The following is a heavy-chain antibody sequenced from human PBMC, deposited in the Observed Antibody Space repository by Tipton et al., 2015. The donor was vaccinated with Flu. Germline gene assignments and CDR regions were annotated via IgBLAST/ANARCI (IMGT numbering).Heavy chain of an antibody. Sequence: TLSLTCTVSGGSISSYYWSWIRQPPGKGLEWIGYIYYKGSTKYNPALTGRVTLSVDMSKSQFSLKLSSVTTTDTAMYYCLTAGTTSGLDYWGQGTLVTVSS. CDR2: IYYKGST. CDR3: LTAGTTSGLDY. D-gene: IGHD1-1*01. CDR1: GGSISSYY. V-gene: IGHV4-59*01. J-gene: IGHJ4*02.